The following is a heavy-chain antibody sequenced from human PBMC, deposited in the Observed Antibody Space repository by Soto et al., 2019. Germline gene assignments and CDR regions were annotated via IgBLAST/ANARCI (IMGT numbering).Heavy chain of an antibody. CDR3: ARLSSGDYAST. D-gene: IGHD4-17*01. Sequence: SVKVSCQASGGTFSSYTVSWVRQAPGQGLEWMGRIIPILGIANYAQKFQGRVTITADKSTSTAYMELSSLRSEDTAVYYCARLSSGDYASTWGQGTLVTVSS. CDR1: GGTFSSYT. J-gene: IGHJ5*02. V-gene: IGHV1-69*02. CDR2: IIPILGIA.